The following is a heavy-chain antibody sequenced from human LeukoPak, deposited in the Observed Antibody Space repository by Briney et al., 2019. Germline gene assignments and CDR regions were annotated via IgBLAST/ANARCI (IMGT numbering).Heavy chain of an antibody. CDR3: ARDGFSGSDDY. J-gene: IGHJ4*02. Sequence: GGSLRLSCAASGFTFSSYWMSWVRQAPGKGLDWVANIKQDGSEKYYVDSVKGRFTISRDNAKNSLYLQMNSLRAEDTAVYYCARDGFSGSDDYWGQGTLVTVSS. V-gene: IGHV3-7*01. CDR1: GFTFSSYW. D-gene: IGHD3-10*01. CDR2: IKQDGSEK.